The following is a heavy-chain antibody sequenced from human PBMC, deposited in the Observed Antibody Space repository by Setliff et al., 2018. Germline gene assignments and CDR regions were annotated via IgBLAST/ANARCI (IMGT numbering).Heavy chain of an antibody. CDR3: ARGAQRLEWLQYYYYYYMDV. CDR2: IYYSGST. V-gene: IGHV4-59*01. D-gene: IGHD3-3*01. J-gene: IGHJ6*03. CDR1: GGSISSYY. Sequence: PSETLSLTCTVSGGSISSYYWSWIRQPPGKGLEWIGYIYYSGSTNYNPSLTSRVTISVDTSKNQFSLKLSSVTAADTAVYYCARGAQRLEWLQYYYYYYMDVWGKGTTVTAP.